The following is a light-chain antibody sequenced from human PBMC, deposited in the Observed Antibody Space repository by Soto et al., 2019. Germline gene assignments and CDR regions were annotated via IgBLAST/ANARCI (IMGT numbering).Light chain of an antibody. CDR1: SSNNGAGYD. V-gene: IGLV1-40*01. CDR2: GNS. CDR3: QSYDSSLSGPYV. Sequence: QPVLTQPPSVSGAPGQRVTISCTGSSSNNGAGYDVHWYQQLPGTAPKLLIYGNSNRPSGVPDRFSGSKSGTSASLAITGLQAEDEADYYCQSYDSSLSGPYVFGTGTKVTVL. J-gene: IGLJ1*01.